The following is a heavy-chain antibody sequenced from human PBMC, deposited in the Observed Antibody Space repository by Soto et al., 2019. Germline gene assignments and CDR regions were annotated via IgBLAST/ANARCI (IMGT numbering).Heavy chain of an antibody. CDR3: VRCATHRTWFDP. D-gene: IGHD1-26*01. CDR1: GFTFSTYI. Sequence: EVQLVESGGGLVQPGGSLRLSCAASGFTFSTYIMNWVRQAPGKGLEWVSDISGSSGTIYYADSVKGRFTISRDNAKNSLYLQMNSLRDEDTAVYYCVRCATHRTWFDPWGQGTPVTVSS. J-gene: IGHJ5*02. V-gene: IGHV3-48*02. CDR2: ISGSSGTI.